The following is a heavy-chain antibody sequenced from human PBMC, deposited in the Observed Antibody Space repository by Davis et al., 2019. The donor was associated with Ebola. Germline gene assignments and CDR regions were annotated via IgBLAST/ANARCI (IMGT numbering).Heavy chain of an antibody. CDR3: ARFGGSTPLDN. CDR1: TSSFNSYW. V-gene: IGHV5-51*01. J-gene: IGHJ4*02. Sequence: KVSCKDSTSSFNSYWIGWVRQMPGKGLECMGIIYPGDSDTRYNPSFQGQVTISVDKSISTAYLQWGSLKASDTAMYYCARFGGSTPLDNWGQGTLVTVSS. CDR2: IYPGDSDT. D-gene: IGHD3-10*01.